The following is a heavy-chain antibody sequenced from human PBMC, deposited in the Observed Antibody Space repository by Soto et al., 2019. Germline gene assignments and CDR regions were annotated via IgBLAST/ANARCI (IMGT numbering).Heavy chain of an antibody. J-gene: IGHJ6*02. D-gene: IGHD4-4*01. CDR1: GFTFSSYS. CDR3: ARDSKNRQDGMDV. V-gene: IGHV3-21*01. Sequence: GGSLRLSCAGSGFTFSSYSIHWVRQAPGKGLEWVSSISVIGGYMFYADSVKGRFTISRDNAKNSLFLQMDSLRAEDTAVYFCARDSKNRQDGMDVWGQGTTVTVS. CDR2: ISVIGGYM.